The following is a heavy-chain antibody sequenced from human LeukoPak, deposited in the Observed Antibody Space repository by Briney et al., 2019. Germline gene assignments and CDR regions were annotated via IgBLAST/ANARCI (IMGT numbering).Heavy chain of an antibody. CDR1: GYTFTSYG. J-gene: IGHJ4*02. Sequence: ASVKVSCKASGYTFTSYGISWVRQAPGQGLEWMGWISAYNGNTNYAQKLQGRVTMTTDTSTSTAYMELRSLRSDDTAAYYCALSGDVWCSGGSCYFDYWGQGTLVTVSS. CDR3: ALSGDVWCSGGSCYFDY. CDR2: ISAYNGNT. D-gene: IGHD2-15*01. V-gene: IGHV1-18*01.